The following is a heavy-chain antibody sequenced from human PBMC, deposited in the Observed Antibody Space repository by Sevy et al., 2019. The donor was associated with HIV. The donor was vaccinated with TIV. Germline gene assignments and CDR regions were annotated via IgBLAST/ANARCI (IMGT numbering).Heavy chain of an antibody. V-gene: IGHV3-53*01. Sequence: GGFLRLSCAASGFTVSSNYMSWVRQAPGKGLEWVSVIYSGGSTYYAGSVKGRFTISRDNSKNTLYLQMNSLRAEDTAVYYCARDAVAGMGDAFDIWGQGTMVTVSS. CDR1: GFTVSSNY. CDR3: ARDAVAGMGDAFDI. CDR2: IYSGGST. D-gene: IGHD6-19*01. J-gene: IGHJ3*02.